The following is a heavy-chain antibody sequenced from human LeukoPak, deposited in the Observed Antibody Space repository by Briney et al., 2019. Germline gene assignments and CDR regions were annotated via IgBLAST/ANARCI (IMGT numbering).Heavy chain of an antibody. D-gene: IGHD6-6*01. CDR1: GGSMTSRY. CDR2: IHDSGST. V-gene: IGHV4-59*11. CDR3: ARDSSYCPDASCWGPDVQVVPGYYFDY. Sequence: SETLSLTCTVSGGSMTSRYWSWIRQSPGKGLEWIGYIHDSGSTNYNPSLRSRDTISLDTSNNHFSLRLSSVTAADTAMYYCARDSSYCPDASCWGPDVQVVPGYYFDYWGPGILVTVTS. J-gene: IGHJ4*02.